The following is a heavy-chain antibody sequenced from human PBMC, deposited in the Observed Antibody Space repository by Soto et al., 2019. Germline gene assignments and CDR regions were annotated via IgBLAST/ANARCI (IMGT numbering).Heavy chain of an antibody. D-gene: IGHD1-26*01. CDR1: GFTFSSYG. Sequence: PGGSLRLSCAASGFTFSSYGMHWVRQAPGKGLEWVAVISYDGSNKYYADSVKGRFTISRDNSKNTLYLQMNSLRAEDTAVYYCARIYSGSWVGMDVWGQGTTVTVSS. V-gene: IGHV3-30*03. J-gene: IGHJ6*02. CDR3: ARIYSGSWVGMDV. CDR2: ISYDGSNK.